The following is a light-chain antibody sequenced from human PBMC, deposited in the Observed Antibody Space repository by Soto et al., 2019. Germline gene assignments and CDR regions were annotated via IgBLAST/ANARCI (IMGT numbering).Light chain of an antibody. CDR3: QQYNNWPRAT. V-gene: IGKV3-15*01. CDR1: QSVTSDY. CDR2: GAS. J-gene: IGKJ4*01. Sequence: EVVVTQSPGTLSLSPGERATLSCRASQSVTSDYLAWYQQKPGQSPRLLMSGASRRATGVPDRFSGSGSGTDFTLTISSLQSEDFGVYYCQQYNNWPRATFGGGTKVEIK.